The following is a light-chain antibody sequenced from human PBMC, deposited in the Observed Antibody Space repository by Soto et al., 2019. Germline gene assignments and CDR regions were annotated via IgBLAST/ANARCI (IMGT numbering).Light chain of an antibody. J-gene: IGKJ1*01. CDR1: LAISNY. CDR2: GAS. Sequence: DIQMTQSPSSLSAFVGDRVTITCRASLAISNYLAWYQQKPGKVPKLLIYGASTLQSGIPSRFGGSGSGTEFTLTITSLQPEDVATYYCQRYNTGPWTFGGGTKVEIK. CDR3: QRYNTGPWT. V-gene: IGKV1-27*01.